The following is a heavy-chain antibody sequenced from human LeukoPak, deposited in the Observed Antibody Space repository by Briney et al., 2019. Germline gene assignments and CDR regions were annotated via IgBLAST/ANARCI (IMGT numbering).Heavy chain of an antibody. V-gene: IGHV1-69*02. CDR2: IIPILGIA. Sequence: SVKVSCKASGYTFTGYYMHWVRQAPGQGLEWMGRIIPILGIANYAQKFQGRVTITADKSTSTAYMELSSLRSEDTAVYYCASLLSEDDAFDIWGQGTMVTVSS. J-gene: IGHJ3*02. CDR3: ASLLSEDDAFDI. D-gene: IGHD2-21*01. CDR1: GYTFTGYY.